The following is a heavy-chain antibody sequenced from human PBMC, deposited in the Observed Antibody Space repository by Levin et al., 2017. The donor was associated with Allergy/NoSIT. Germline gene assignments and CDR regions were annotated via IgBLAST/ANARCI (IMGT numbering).Heavy chain of an antibody. CDR3: ANHPGGYYDFLSGYFDN. Sequence: GESLKISCAASGFTFSSYAMSWVRQAPGKGLEWVSDISGSGPSTSYADSVKGRFTISRDNSKNTLYLQMNSLRVEDTAVYYCANHPGGYYDFLSGYFDNWGQGTLVTVSS. J-gene: IGHJ4*02. CDR2: ISGSGPST. CDR1: GFTFSSYA. V-gene: IGHV3-23*01. D-gene: IGHD3-3*01.